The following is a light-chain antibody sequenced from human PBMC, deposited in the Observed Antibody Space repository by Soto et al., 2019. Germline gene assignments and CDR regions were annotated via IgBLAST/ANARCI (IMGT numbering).Light chain of an antibody. J-gene: IGKJ1*01. Sequence: DIVMTQSPDSLAVSLGERATINCKSSQSVLFSSNSKNYLAWYQQKPGQPPELLIYWASTRESGVPDRFIGSGSGTDFTLTISSLQAEDVAVYYCQQHYTTPWTFGQGTKVEIK. CDR1: QSVLFSSNSKNY. CDR2: WAS. CDR3: QQHYTTPWT. V-gene: IGKV4-1*01.